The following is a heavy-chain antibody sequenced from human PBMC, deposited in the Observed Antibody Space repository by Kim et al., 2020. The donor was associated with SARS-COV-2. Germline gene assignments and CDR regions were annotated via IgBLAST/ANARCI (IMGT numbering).Heavy chain of an antibody. V-gene: IGHV3-66*01. D-gene: IGHD6-19*01. Sequence: DSVKGRFTISRDNSKNTLYLQMNSLRAEDTAVYYCARDVLVAVAGTVDDYWGQGTLVTVSS. CDR3: ARDVLVAVAGTVDDY. J-gene: IGHJ4*02.